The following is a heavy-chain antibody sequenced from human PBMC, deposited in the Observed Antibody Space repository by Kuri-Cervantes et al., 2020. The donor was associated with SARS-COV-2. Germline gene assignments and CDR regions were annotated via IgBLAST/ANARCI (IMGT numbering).Heavy chain of an antibody. CDR1: GFTFSNAW. Sequence: GGSLRLSCAASGFTFSNAWMSWVRQAPGKGLEWVGRIRGKAKNYATAYVASAKGRFTISRDDLKNTAYLQMSSLKTEDTAVYYCTTLIDYWGQGALVTVSS. J-gene: IGHJ4*02. CDR3: TTLIDY. V-gene: IGHV3-73*01. CDR2: IRGKAKNYAT.